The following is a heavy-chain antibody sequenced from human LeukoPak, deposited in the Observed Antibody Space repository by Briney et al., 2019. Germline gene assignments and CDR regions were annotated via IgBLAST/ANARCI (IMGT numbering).Heavy chain of an antibody. CDR1: GASFIGYY. Sequence: PSETLSLTCAVYGASFIGYYWSWIRQPPGKGLEWIGEINHSGSTNCNPSLTSRVTISVDTSKNQFSLKLSSVTAADTAVYYCARVLVRGVITYFDYWGQGTLVTVSS. CDR2: INHSGST. V-gene: IGHV4-34*01. D-gene: IGHD3-10*01. CDR3: ARVLVRGVITYFDY. J-gene: IGHJ4*02.